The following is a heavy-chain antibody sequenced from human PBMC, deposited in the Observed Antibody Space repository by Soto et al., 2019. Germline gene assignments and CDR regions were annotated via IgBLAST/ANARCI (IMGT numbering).Heavy chain of an antibody. V-gene: IGHV4-4*02. CDR2: VYRSGST. CDR3: ARNGVYSLGS. J-gene: IGHJ5*02. Sequence: SETLSLTCAVSGGSISSDNWWDWVRQPPGQGLEWIGEVYRSGSTNSDPSLKSRVTISVDMSKNQCSLTLTSVTAADTAIYDCARNGVYSLGSWGQGTLVPVSS. D-gene: IGHD2-8*01. CDR1: GGSISSDNW.